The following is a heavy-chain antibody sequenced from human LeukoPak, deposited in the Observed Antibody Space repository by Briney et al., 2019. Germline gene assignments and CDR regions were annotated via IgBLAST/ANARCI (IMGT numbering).Heavy chain of an antibody. Sequence: GESLKISCAASGFTFSSYAMSWVRQAPGKGLEWVSAISGSGGSTYYADSVKGRFTISRDNSKNTLYLQMNSLRAEDTAVYYCAKVGDSSGYPPYYMDVWGKGTTVTVSS. D-gene: IGHD3-22*01. V-gene: IGHV3-23*01. J-gene: IGHJ6*03. CDR2: ISGSGGST. CDR3: AKVGDSSGYPPYYMDV. CDR1: GFTFSSYA.